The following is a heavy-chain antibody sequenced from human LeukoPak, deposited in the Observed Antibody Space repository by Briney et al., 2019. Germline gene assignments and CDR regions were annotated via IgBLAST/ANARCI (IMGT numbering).Heavy chain of an antibody. V-gene: IGHV4-39*07. CDR3: ARALDAFDI. CDR2: IYYSGST. CDR1: GGSISSSSYY. J-gene: IGHJ3*02. Sequence: ETLSLTCTVSGGSISSSSYYWGWIRQPPGKGLEWIGSIYYSGSTYYNPSLKSRVTISIDTSKNQFSLKLSSVTAADTAVYYCARALDAFDIWGQGTMVTVSS.